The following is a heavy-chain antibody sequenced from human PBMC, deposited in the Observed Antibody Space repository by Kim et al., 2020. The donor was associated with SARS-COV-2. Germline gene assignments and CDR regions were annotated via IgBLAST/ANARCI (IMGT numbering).Heavy chain of an antibody. Sequence: GGSLRLSCAASGFTFSNARMSWVRQAPGKGLEWVGCIKSKTAGRTTDYAVPVKGRFTISRDNAKNTLYLQMNSLKTEDTAVYDCTTVGSNYVEMATIEGGYWGQGTLVTVSS. CDR2: IKSKTAGRTT. D-gene: IGHD5-12*01. V-gene: IGHV3-15*01. CDR3: TTVGSNYVEMATIEGGY. J-gene: IGHJ4*02. CDR1: GFTFSNAR.